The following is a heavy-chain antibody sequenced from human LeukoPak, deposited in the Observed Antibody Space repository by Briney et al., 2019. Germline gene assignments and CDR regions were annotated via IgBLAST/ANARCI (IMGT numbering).Heavy chain of an antibody. CDR2: INPNSGGT. V-gene: IGHV1-2*02. D-gene: IGHD3-3*01. Sequence: ASVKVSCKASGYTFTGYYMHWVRQAPGQGLEWMGWINPNSGGTNYAQKFQGRVTMTRDTSISTAYMELSGLRSDDTAVYYCARGGRGFYDFWSGWAVPPFDYWGQGTLVTVSS. CDR1: GYTFTGYY. J-gene: IGHJ4*02. CDR3: ARGGRGFYDFWSGWAVPPFDY.